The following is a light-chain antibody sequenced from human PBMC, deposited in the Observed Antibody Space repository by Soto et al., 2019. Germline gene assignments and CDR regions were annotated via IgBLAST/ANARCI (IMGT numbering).Light chain of an antibody. J-gene: IGKJ1*01. CDR3: QQYNSYS. CDR2: DVS. CDR1: QGISSW. V-gene: IGKV1-5*01. Sequence: DIQMTQSPSTLSASVGDSVTITCRASQGISSWLAWYQEKPGKAPKLLIYDVSTLESGVPSRFSGSGSGTEFTLTISSMQPDDFASYYCQQYNSYSFGQGTKVDIK.